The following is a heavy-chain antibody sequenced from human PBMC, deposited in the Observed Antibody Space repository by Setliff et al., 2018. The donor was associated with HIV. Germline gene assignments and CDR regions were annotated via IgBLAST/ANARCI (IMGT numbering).Heavy chain of an antibody. Sequence: PSETLSLTCIVSGASISSDTWSWIRQPPGKGLQWIGFIYNSEMINYNPSLKSRVSMSLDTSKNQFSLKLTSVTAADTAVYYCARGGTSSNWFDPWGQGTLVTV. CDR2: IYNSEMI. D-gene: IGHD1-26*01. CDR1: GASISSDT. J-gene: IGHJ5*02. CDR3: ARGGTSSNWFDP. V-gene: IGHV4-59*01.